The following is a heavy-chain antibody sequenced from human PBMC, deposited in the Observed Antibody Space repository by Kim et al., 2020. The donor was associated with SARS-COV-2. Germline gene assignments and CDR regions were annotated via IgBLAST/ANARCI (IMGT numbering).Heavy chain of an antibody. CDR1: GYTFTSYD. J-gene: IGHJ4*02. Sequence: ASVKVSCKASGYTFTSYDINWVRQATGQGLEWMGWMNPNSGNTGYAQKFQGRVTMTRNTSISTAYMELSSLRSEDTAVYYCARGGMGTSIAARRAGYWGQGTLVTVSS. CDR3: ARGGMGTSIAARRAGY. D-gene: IGHD6-6*01. CDR2: MNPNSGNT. V-gene: IGHV1-8*01.